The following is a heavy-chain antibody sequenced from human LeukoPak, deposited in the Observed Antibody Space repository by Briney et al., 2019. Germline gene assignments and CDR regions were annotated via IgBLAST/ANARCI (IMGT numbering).Heavy chain of an antibody. V-gene: IGHV3-30*04. J-gene: IGHJ3*02. Sequence: PGGSLRLSCAASGFTFSSYAMHWVRQAPGKGLEWVAVISYDGSNKYYADSVKGRFTISRDNSKDTLYLQMNSLRAEDTAVYYCARDHYSSSSHDAFDIWGQGTMVTVSS. CDR3: ARDHYSSSSHDAFDI. CDR1: GFTFSSYA. CDR2: ISYDGSNK. D-gene: IGHD6-6*01.